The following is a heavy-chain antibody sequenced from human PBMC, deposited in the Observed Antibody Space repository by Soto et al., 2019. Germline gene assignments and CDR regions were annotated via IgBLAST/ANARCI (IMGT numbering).Heavy chain of an antibody. CDR1: GGTFSSYA. D-gene: IGHD6-6*01. J-gene: IGHJ3*02. Sequence: ASVKVSCKAAGGTFSSYAISWVRQAPGQGLEWMGGIIPIFGTANYAKKFQGRVTITADETTSTAYMELSSLRSEDTAVYYCGSFPVSSIAARDNDAFDIWGQGTTVTVSS. V-gene: IGHV1-69*13. CDR3: GSFPVSSIAARDNDAFDI. CDR2: IIPIFGTA.